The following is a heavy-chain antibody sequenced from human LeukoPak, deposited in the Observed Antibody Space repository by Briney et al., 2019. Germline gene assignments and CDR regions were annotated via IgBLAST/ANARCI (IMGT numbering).Heavy chain of an antibody. J-gene: IGHJ6*02. V-gene: IGHV1-46*01. CDR1: GYTFTSYY. D-gene: IGHD1-26*01. CDR3: ARHSYNYYGLDV. CDR2: INPSGGST. Sequence: ASVKVSCKASGYTFTSYYMHWVRQAPGQGLEWMGIINPSGGSTSYAQKFQGRVTMTRDTSTSTVYMELSSLRSEDTALYYCARHSYNYYGLDVWGQGTTVTVSS.